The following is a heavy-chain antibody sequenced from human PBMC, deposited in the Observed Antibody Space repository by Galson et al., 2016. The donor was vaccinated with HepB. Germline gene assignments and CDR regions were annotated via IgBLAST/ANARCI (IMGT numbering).Heavy chain of an antibody. CDR1: GFTFSSYS. Sequence: SLRLWCAGSGFTFSSYSMDWVRQAPGKGLEWVSYIGASGSPIYYADSVRGRFTISRDNARNSLFLQMRSLRAEDTAIYYFVRGFLSNSFDYWGQVVLVTVAS. V-gene: IGHV3-48*04. CDR2: IGASGSPI. CDR3: VRGFLSNSFDY. J-gene: IGHJ4*02. D-gene: IGHD2/OR15-2a*01.